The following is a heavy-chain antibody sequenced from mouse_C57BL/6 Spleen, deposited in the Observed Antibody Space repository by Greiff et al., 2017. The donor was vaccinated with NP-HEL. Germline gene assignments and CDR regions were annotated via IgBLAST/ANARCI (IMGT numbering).Heavy chain of an antibody. J-gene: IGHJ2*01. CDR1: GFNIKDDY. D-gene: IGHD1-1*01. Sequence: VQLQQSGAELVRPGASVKLSCTASGFNIKDDYMHWVKQRPEQGLEWIGWIDTENGDTESASKFQGKATITADTSSNPAYLQLTSLTSEDTAVYYSTVRHNTTVGPYYDYWGQGTTLTVSS. CDR3: TVRHNTTVGPYYDY. CDR2: IDTENGDT. V-gene: IGHV14-4*01.